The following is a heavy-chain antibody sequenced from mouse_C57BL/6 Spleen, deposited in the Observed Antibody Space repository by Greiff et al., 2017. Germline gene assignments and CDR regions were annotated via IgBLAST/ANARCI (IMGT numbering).Heavy chain of an antibody. CDR1: GFTFTDYY. V-gene: IGHV7-3*01. J-gene: IGHJ2*01. CDR3: ARYVYGNYGYFDY. Sequence: DVHLVESGGGLVQPGGSLSLSCAASGFTFTDYYMSWVRQPPGKALEWLGFIRNKANGYTTEYSASVKGRFTISRDNSQSILYLQMNALRAEDSATYYCARYVYGNYGYFDYWGQGTTLTVSS. CDR2: IRNKANGYTT. D-gene: IGHD2-1*01.